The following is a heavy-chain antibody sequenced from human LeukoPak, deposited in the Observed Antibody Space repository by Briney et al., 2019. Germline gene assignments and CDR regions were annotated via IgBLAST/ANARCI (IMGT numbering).Heavy chain of an antibody. J-gene: IGHJ4*02. CDR1: WFTVRIYC. CDR2: ISSTSSYI. D-gene: IGHD6-13*01. V-gene: IGHV3-21*06. CDR3: ARGDFIAATPEGY. Sequence: GALRLSCGASWFTVRIYCINWGRQAPGEGVEWGSSISSTSSYINYADLVRGRFTISRDNAKNSLYLQMNSLRAEDTAMYYCARGDFIAATPEGYWGQGTLVTVSS.